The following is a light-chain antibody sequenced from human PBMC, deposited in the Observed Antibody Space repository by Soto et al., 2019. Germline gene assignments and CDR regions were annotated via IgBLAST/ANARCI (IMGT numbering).Light chain of an antibody. CDR1: QGISNS. V-gene: IGKV1-27*01. Sequence: DIQMTQSPSSLSASVGDRVTITCRASQGISNSLAWYQQKPGKVPQLLIYGASTLQSGVPSRFSGSGSGTDFTLTISNLQPEDVVTYYCQKYYAALITFGPGTRVHIK. CDR2: GAS. J-gene: IGKJ3*01. CDR3: QKYYAALIT.